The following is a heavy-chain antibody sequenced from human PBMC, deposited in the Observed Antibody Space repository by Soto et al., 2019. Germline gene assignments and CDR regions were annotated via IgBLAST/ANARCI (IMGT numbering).Heavy chain of an antibody. J-gene: IGHJ4*02. CDR2: SSASGAGR. CDR1: GFTFSSYG. Sequence: VPLLESGGGLVQPGGSLTLSCAASGFTFSSYGMTWVRQAPGKGLEWVSFSSASGAGRYYADSVKGRFTISRDNSKNTLYLQMSSLRADDTAVYYCAKDRRAGGNYGFYSDFWGQGALVIVSS. CDR3: AKDRRAGGNYGFYSDF. D-gene: IGHD1-7*01. V-gene: IGHV3-23*01.